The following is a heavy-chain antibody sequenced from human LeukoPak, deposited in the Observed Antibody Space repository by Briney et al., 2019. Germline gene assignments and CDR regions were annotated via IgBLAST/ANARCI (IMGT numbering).Heavy chain of an antibody. CDR2: IYHSGHT. CDR1: GDSISSSSYY. D-gene: IGHD3-9*01. Sequence: SETLSLTCTVSGDSISSSSYYWGWIRQPPGKGLEWIGSIYHSGHTYYNPSFKSRVTISVDTSKNQFSLKLSSVTAADTAVYYCARAANYDILTGYYYFDYWGQGTLVTVSS. CDR3: ARAANYDILTGYYYFDY. J-gene: IGHJ4*02. V-gene: IGHV4-39*07.